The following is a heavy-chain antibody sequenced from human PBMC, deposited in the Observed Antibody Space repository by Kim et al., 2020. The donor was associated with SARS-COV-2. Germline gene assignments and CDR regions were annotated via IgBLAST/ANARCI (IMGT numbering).Heavy chain of an antibody. CDR2: NK. J-gene: IGHJ4*02. Sequence: NKNNADSVEGRLTISRDNSRNTLYLQMNGLRAEDKAVYYCARVLSGGLIDYWGQGTLVTVSS. CDR3: ARVLSGGLIDY. V-gene: IGHV3-30*01. D-gene: IGHD1-26*01.